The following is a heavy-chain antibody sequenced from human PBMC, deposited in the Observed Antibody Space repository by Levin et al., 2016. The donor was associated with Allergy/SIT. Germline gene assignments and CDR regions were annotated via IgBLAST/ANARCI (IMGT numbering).Heavy chain of an antibody. J-gene: IGHJ6*02. CDR1: GYTFTSYG. CDR2: ISAYNGNT. D-gene: IGHD3-10*01. V-gene: IGHV1-18*01. CDR3: ARRAVTQRVRGPIPYYGMDV. Sequence: ASVKVSCKASGYTFTSYGISWVRQAPGQGLEWMGWISAYNGNTNYAQKLQGRVTMTTDTSTSTAYMELRSLRSDDTAVYYCARRAVTQRVRGPIPYYGMDVWGQGTTVTVSS.